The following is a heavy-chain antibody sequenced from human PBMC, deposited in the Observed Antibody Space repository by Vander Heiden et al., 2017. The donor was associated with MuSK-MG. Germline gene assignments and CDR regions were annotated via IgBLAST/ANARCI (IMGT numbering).Heavy chain of an antibody. D-gene: IGHD1-26*01. CDR3: AKEATVSGSYFDY. CDR1: GLTFSNYA. J-gene: IGHJ4*02. Sequence: EVHLLESGGDLVQPGGSLRLSCAASGLTFSNYAMSWVRQAPGRGLEWLSIISGSGGTAYYADSVKGRFTISRDNSKNTLYLQMNSLRAGDTAVYYCAKEATVSGSYFDYWGQGTLVTVSS. V-gene: IGHV3-23*01. CDR2: ISGSGGTA.